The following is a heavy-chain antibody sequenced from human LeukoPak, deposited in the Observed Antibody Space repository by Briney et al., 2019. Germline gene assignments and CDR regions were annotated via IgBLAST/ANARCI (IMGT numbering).Heavy chain of an antibody. CDR3: ARGPRGGSLYYYYGMDV. CDR1: GGSFSGYY. D-gene: IGHD2-15*01. CDR2: INHSGST. V-gene: IGHV4-34*01. J-gene: IGHJ6*02. Sequence: SETPSLTCAVYGGSFSGYYWSWIRQPPGKGLEWIGEINHSGSTNYNPSLKSRVTISVDTSKNQFSLKLSSVTAADTAVYYCARGPRGGSLYYYYGMDVWGQGTTVTVSS.